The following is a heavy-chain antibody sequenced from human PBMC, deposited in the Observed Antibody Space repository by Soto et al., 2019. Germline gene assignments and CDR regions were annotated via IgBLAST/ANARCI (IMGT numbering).Heavy chain of an antibody. Sequence: PSGTLSLTCTVSGGSISSYYWSWIRQPPGKGLEWIGYIYYSGSTNYNPSLKSRVTISVDTSKNQFSLKLSSVTAADAAVYYCARAVKTGRGTFAFDIWGQGTMVTVSS. CDR3: ARAVKTGRGTFAFDI. D-gene: IGHD1-1*01. CDR2: IYYSGST. J-gene: IGHJ3*02. CDR1: GGSISSYY. V-gene: IGHV4-59*01.